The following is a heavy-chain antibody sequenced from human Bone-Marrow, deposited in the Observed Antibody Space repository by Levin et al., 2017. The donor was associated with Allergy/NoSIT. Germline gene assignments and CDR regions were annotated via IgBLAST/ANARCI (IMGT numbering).Heavy chain of an antibody. D-gene: IGHD1-26*01. CDR1: GFTVSSNY. CDR3: ASEGSYGGVFDY. CDR2: IYSGGST. Sequence: SSETLSLTCAASGFTVSSNYMSWVRQAPGKGLEWVSVIYSGGSTYYADSVKGRFTISRDNSKNTLYLQMNSLRAEDTAVYYCASEGSYGGVFDYWGQGTLVTVSS. V-gene: IGHV3-53*01. J-gene: IGHJ4*02.